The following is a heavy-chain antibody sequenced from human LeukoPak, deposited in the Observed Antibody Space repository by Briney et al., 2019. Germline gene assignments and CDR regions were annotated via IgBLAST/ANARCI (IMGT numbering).Heavy chain of an antibody. V-gene: IGHV3-23*01. D-gene: IGHD6-13*01. Sequence: GGSLRLSCAPSEFTFINFPMRGVPQAPGKGLGWFSGISSSGGSTYYADFVKGRFTVSRDNSKNTLYLQMSSLRAEDTAVYYCAKGLESSIWYTLIDYWGQGTLVTVSS. CDR2: ISSSGGST. CDR3: AKGLESSIWYTLIDY. CDR1: EFTFINFP. J-gene: IGHJ4*02.